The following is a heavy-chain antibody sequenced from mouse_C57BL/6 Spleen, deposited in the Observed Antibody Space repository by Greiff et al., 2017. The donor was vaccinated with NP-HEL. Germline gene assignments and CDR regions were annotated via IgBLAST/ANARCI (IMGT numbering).Heavy chain of an antibody. J-gene: IGHJ4*01. V-gene: IGHV1-55*01. D-gene: IGHD2-1*01. CDR3: ARYYYDYYAMDY. Sequence: QVQLQQPGAELVKPGASVKMSCKASGYTFTSYWITWVKQRPGQGLEWIGDIYPGSGSTNYNEKFKGKATLTVDTSSSTAYMQLSSLTSEDSAVYYCARYYYDYYAMDYWGQGTSVTVSS. CDR2: IYPGSGST. CDR1: GYTFTSYW.